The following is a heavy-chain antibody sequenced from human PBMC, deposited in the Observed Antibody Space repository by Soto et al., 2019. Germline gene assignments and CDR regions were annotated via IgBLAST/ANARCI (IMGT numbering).Heavy chain of an antibody. J-gene: IGHJ6*02. CDR3: ARNPVLGVRSYYYYGMDV. CDR2: INHSGST. V-gene: IGHV4-34*01. Sequence: PSETLSLTCAVYGGSFSGYYWSWIRQPPGKGLEWIGEINHSGSTNYNPSLKSRVTISVDTSKNQFSLKLSSVTAADTAVYYCARNPVLGVRSYYYYGMDVWGQGTTVTVSS. D-gene: IGHD3-10*01. CDR1: GGSFSGYY.